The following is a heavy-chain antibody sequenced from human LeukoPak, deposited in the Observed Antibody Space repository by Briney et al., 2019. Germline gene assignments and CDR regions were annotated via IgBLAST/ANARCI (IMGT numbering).Heavy chain of an antibody. V-gene: IGHV4-30-4*07. CDR3: ARREYSGYDSDPFDY. Sequence: SQTLSLTCAVSGGSISSGGYSWSWIRQPPGKGLEWIGYSYYSGSTYYNPSLKSRVTISVDTSKNQFSLKLSSVTAADTAVYYCARREYSGYDSDPFDYWGQGTLVTVSS. D-gene: IGHD5-12*01. CDR2: SYYSGST. CDR1: GGSISSGGYS. J-gene: IGHJ4*02.